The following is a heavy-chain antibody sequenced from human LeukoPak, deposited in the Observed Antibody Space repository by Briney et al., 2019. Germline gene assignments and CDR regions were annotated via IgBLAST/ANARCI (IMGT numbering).Heavy chain of an antibody. D-gene: IGHD3-16*01. Sequence: PGGSLRLSCAASGFTFSNYGMHWVRQAPGKGLEWVSFVHYDESKKYHAASVKGRFTISRDNSKNALYVQMNSLRTEDTAVYYCVKDQGQVYGYFDYWGQGTLVTVSS. J-gene: IGHJ4*02. CDR2: VHYDESKK. CDR1: GFTFSNYG. CDR3: VKDQGQVYGYFDY. V-gene: IGHV3-30*02.